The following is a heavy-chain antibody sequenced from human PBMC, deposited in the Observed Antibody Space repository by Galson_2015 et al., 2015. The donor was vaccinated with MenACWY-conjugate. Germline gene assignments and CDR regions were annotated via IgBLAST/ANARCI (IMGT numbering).Heavy chain of an antibody. Sequence: SVKVSCKVSGYIPSELAIHWVRQAPGKGLEWMGGLDPEDGETVYARQFQGRVTMTEDTSRHTAYMQLSGLRYEDTAVCSCATFPARDGVAFFFDYWGQGTLVTVSS. CDR3: ATFPARDGVAFFFDY. CDR1: GYIPSELA. J-gene: IGHJ4*02. D-gene: IGHD3-10*01. V-gene: IGHV1-24*01. CDR2: LDPEDGET.